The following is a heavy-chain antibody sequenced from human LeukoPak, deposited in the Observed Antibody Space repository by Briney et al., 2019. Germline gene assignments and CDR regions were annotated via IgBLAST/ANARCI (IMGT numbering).Heavy chain of an antibody. D-gene: IGHD3-22*01. J-gene: IGHJ3*02. CDR1: GLTFKNFA. Sequence: GGSLRLSCAASGLTFKNFAMSWVRQAPGKGLEGLAVTSGDEDSTHYADSVRGRFVISTDNSKNSLFLQMNSLRSDDTAVYYCASGGSYYDSSGYYPNRDAFDIWGQGTMVTVSS. CDR3: ASGGSYYDSSGYYPNRDAFDI. V-gene: IGHV3-23*01. CDR2: TSGDEDST.